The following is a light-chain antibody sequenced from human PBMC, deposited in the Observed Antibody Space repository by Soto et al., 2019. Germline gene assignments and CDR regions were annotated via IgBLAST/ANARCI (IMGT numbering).Light chain of an antibody. Sequence: EIVMTKSLATRSVCPGERAALSCRASQSVSSKLAWYRQRPGQAPRLVIYDTSTRATGVPARFSGGGSGTDFTLTISRLEPEDFAVYYCQQFSSYPLTFGGGTKVDVK. CDR3: QQFSSYPLT. V-gene: IGKV3-15*01. J-gene: IGKJ4*01. CDR1: QSVSSK. CDR2: DTS.